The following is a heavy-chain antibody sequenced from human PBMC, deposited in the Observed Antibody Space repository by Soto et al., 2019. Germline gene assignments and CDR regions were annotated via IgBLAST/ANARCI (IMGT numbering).Heavy chain of an antibody. V-gene: IGHV3-23*01. CDR3: AKEHNSWSGYHLLSFYMDV. CDR2: ISSGGGKS. CDR1: GFTFSSNS. D-gene: IGHD3-3*01. Sequence: EVQLLESGGGLVQPGGSLRLSCAASGFTFSSNSMTWVRQAPGKGLEWVSAISSGGGKSNYGDSVQGRFTISRDNSKNTLYLQMNSLRVEDTAVYYCAKEHNSWSGYHLLSFYMDVWGKGTTVTVSS. J-gene: IGHJ6*03.